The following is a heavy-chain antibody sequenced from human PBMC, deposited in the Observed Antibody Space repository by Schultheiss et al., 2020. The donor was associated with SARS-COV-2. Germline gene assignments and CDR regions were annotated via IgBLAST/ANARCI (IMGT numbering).Heavy chain of an antibody. Sequence: SETLSLTCTVSGGSISSGSYYWSWIRQHPGKGLEWIGYIYYSGSTNYNPSLKSRVTISVDTSKNQFSLKLSSVTAADTAVYYCARVTAAYYYGMDVWGQGTTVTVSS. CDR3: ARVTAAYYYGMDV. CDR1: GGSISSGSYY. V-gene: IGHV4-61*01. CDR2: IYYSGST. J-gene: IGHJ6*02. D-gene: IGHD6-25*01.